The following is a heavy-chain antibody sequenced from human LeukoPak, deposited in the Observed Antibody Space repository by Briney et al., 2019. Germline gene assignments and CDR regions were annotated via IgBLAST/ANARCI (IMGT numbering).Heavy chain of an antibody. V-gene: IGHV4-34*01. D-gene: IGHD3-10*01. CDR3: ARLDYYGSGSSDY. CDR2: IKHSGST. Sequence: SETLSLTCTVSGGPINSYYWSWIRQPPGKGLEWIGEIKHSGSTNYNPSLKSRVTISVDTSKNQFSLKLSSVTAADTAVYYCARLDYYGSGSSDYWGQGTLVTVSS. CDR1: GGPINSYY. J-gene: IGHJ4*02.